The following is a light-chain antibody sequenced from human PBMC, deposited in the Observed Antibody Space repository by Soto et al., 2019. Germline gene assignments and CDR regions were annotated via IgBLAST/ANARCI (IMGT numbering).Light chain of an antibody. J-gene: IGKJ1*01. CDR2: KAS. CDR3: QQYGSSSPWT. V-gene: IGKV1-5*03. Sequence: DIQMTQSPSTLSASVGDRVTITCRASQSISSWLAWYQQKPGRAPKLLIYKASSLETGVPSRFSGSGSGTELTLIISSLQPDDFASDYCQQYGSSSPWTFGQGTKVEIK. CDR1: QSISSW.